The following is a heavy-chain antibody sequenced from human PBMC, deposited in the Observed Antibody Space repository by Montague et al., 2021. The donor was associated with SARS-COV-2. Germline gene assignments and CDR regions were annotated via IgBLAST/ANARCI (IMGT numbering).Heavy chain of an antibody. V-gene: IGHV4-59*12. J-gene: IGHJ5*02. CDR3: SREDRWYWFDP. CDR2: IYYRGST. D-gene: IGHD5-24*01. CDR1: GGSINNSY. Sequence: SETLSLTCTVSGGSINNSYWSWIWQPPGTGLEWIGNIYYRGSTDYNPSLANRVIITVDPAKNQFSLEVSPVTAADTAVYYCSREDRWYWFDPWGQGTLVTVSS.